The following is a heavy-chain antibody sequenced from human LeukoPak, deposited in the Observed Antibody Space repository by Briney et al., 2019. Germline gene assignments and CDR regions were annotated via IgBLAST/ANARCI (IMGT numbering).Heavy chain of an antibody. V-gene: IGHV3-11*04. CDR2: ISSSGSTI. CDR1: GFTFSDYY. Sequence: GGSLRLSCAASGFTFSDYYMSWIRQAPGKGLEWVSYISSSGSTIYYAGSVKGRFTISRDNAKNSLYLQMNSLRAEDTAVYYCASASSSWLYYYYYMDVWGKGTTVTVSS. D-gene: IGHD6-13*01. J-gene: IGHJ6*03. CDR3: ASASSSWLYYYYYMDV.